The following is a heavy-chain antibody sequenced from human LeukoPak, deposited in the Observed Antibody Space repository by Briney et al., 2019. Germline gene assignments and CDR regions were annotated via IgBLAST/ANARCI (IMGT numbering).Heavy chain of an antibody. Sequence: SETLSLTCNVSGVSVSTSHWNWIRQRPGKGLEWIGCLSYTGKTDYNPSLKSRVSIFLGSSNNHFSLKLTSVTAADTAVYYCSEGYFEPFDHWGQGILVTVSS. CDR3: SEGYFEPFDH. CDR2: LSYTGKT. V-gene: IGHV4-59*02. J-gene: IGHJ4*02. D-gene: IGHD2/OR15-2a*01. CDR1: GVSVSTSH.